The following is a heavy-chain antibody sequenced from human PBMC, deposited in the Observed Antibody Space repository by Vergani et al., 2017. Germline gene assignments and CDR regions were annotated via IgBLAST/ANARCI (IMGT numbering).Heavy chain of an antibody. Sequence: EVQLVESGGGLVQPGGSLRLSCAASGFTFSSYSMNWVRQAPGKGLEWVSYISSSSSTIYYADSVKGRFTISRDNAKNSLYLQMNSLRSEDTALYYCAKYLRDSTDGLPDSWGPGTLVIVSS. CDR1: GFTFSSYS. J-gene: IGHJ4*02. V-gene: IGHV3-48*01. CDR2: ISSSSSTI. D-gene: IGHD2-21*02. CDR3: AKYLRDSTDGLPDS.